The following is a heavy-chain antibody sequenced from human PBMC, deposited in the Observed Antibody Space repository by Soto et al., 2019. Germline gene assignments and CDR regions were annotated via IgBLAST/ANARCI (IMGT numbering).Heavy chain of an antibody. CDR1: GFTVSSNY. V-gene: IGHV3-53*02. D-gene: IGHD2-15*01. Sequence: EVQLVETGGGLIQPGGSLRLSCAACGFTVSSNYMSWVRQAPGKGLEWVSVIYSGGSTYYADSVKGRFTISRDNSKNRMYLQMNRRRAEDTAVYYCASKDILGYCSGGSCYGAFDIWGQGTMVTVSS. CDR3: ASKDILGYCSGGSCYGAFDI. CDR2: IYSGGST. J-gene: IGHJ3*02.